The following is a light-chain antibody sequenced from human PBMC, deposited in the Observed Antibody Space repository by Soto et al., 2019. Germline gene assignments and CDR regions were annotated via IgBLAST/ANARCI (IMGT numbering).Light chain of an antibody. CDR2: GAS. V-gene: IGKV3-11*01. Sequence: ESVLTQSPGTLSLSPGERATLSCRASQSVSNNYLAWYQQKPGQAPRLLIYGASTRATGIPARFSGSGSGTDFTLTITSLEPEDFAVYYCQQRSNWPPITFGQGTRLEIK. CDR1: QSVSNNY. J-gene: IGKJ5*01. CDR3: QQRSNWPPIT.